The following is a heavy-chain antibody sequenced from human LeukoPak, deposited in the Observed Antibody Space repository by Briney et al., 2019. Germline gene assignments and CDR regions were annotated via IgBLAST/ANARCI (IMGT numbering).Heavy chain of an antibody. Sequence: PSVKVSCKASGYTFTTYGIGWVRQAPGQGLEWMGWISVYNGNAICAQKFQGRVTMTTDTSTTTAYMELRSLRSDDTAVYYWARVHGDPDFDYWGQGTLVAVSS. V-gene: IGHV1-18*01. CDR3: ARVHGDPDFDY. CDR2: ISVYNGNA. J-gene: IGHJ4*02. D-gene: IGHD7-27*01. CDR1: GYTFTTYG.